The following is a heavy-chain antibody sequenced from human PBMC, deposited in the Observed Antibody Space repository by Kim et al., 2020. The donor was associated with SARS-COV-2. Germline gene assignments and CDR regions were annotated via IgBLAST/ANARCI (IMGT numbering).Heavy chain of an antibody. CDR3: ARSPFLEWLLGDWFDP. Sequence: ASVKVSCKASGYTFTSYAMNWVRQAPGQGLEWMGWINTNTGNPTYAQGFTGRFVFSLDTSVSTAYLQISSLKAEDTAVYYCARSPFLEWLLGDWFDPWGQGTLVTVSS. CDR2: INTNTGNP. V-gene: IGHV7-4-1*02. J-gene: IGHJ5*02. CDR1: GYTFTSYA. D-gene: IGHD3-3*02.